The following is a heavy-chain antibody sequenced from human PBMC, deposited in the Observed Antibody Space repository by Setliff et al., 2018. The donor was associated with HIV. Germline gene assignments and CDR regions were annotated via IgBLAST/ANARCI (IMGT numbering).Heavy chain of an antibody. D-gene: IGHD3-9*01. J-gene: IGHJ6*02. CDR2: IYTSGST. Sequence: SETLSLTCTVSGGSISSGSYYWNWIRQPAGKGLEWIGRIYTSGSTNYNPSLKSRVTMTRDTSISTAYMELSRLISDDTAVYYCARGSILTSYDMDVWGQGTTVTVSS. CDR1: GGSISSGSYY. V-gene: IGHV4-61*02. CDR3: ARGSILTSYDMDV.